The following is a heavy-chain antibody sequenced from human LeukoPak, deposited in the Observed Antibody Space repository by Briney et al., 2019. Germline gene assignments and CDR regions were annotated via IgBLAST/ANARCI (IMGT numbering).Heavy chain of an antibody. D-gene: IGHD2-8*01. CDR3: ARKQLAFVLFHY. CDR2: IYSGGST. J-gene: IGHJ4*02. Sequence: GGSLRLLCAASGFIVKRTYIRGVRQAPGKGLEWVSVIYSGGSTYYADSVKGRFTISRDSSQNTLYLQMNSLRAEDTAVYYCARKQLAFVLFHYSARGPLVTVSS. V-gene: IGHV3-53*01. CDR1: GFIVKRTY.